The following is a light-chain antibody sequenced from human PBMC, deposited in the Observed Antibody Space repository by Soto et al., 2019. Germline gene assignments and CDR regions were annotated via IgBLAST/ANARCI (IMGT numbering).Light chain of an antibody. V-gene: IGKV3D-15*01. CDR3: QQHNQWPIT. Sequence: ELLMTQSPATLSVSPGDTASLSCRASQSAGNLLAWYQQKTGQAPRLLIYYISTRATGIPARFSGSGSGTELNLTINSLQSEDSAVYYCQQHNQWPITFGQGTRLEIK. CDR1: QSAGNL. J-gene: IGKJ5*01. CDR2: YIS.